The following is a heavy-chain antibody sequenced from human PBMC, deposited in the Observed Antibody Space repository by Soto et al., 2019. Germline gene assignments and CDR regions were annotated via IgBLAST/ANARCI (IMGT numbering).Heavy chain of an antibody. D-gene: IGHD3-16*02. CDR3: ARLPRRGGVINAYFDY. CDR1: GGSISSSSYY. Sequence: PSETLSLTCTVSGGSISSSSYYWGWIRQPPGKGLEWIGSIYYSGSTYYNPSLKSRVTISVDTSKNQFSLKLSSVTAADTAVYYCARLPRRGGVINAYFDYWGQGTLVT. J-gene: IGHJ4*02. CDR2: IYYSGST. V-gene: IGHV4-39*01.